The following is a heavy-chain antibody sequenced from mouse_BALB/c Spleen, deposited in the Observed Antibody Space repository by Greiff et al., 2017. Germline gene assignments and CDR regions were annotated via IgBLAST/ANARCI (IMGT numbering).Heavy chain of an antibody. D-gene: IGHD1-1*01. Sequence: QVQLKESGPGLVAPSQSLSITCTVSGFSLTSYGVHWVRQPPGKGLEWLGVIWAGGSTNYNSALMSRLSISKDNSKSQVFLKMNSLQTDDTAMYYCARVGYYGSSYGYFDVWGAGTTVTVSS. CDR2: IWAGGST. CDR3: ARVGYYGSSYGYFDV. J-gene: IGHJ1*01. V-gene: IGHV2-9*02. CDR1: GFSLTSYG.